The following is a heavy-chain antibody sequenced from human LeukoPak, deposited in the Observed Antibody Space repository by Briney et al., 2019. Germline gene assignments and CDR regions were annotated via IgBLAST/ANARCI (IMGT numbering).Heavy chain of an antibody. CDR2: INPNSGGT. CDR3: ARVVKPAGYDFWSGYYHFDY. Sequence: GASVKVSCKASGYTFTGYYMHWVRQAPGQGLEWMGWINPNSGGTNYAQKFQGRVTMPRDTSISTAYMELRSLRSDDTAVYYCARVVKPAGYDFWSGYYHFDYWGQGTLVTVSS. D-gene: IGHD3-3*01. J-gene: IGHJ4*02. V-gene: IGHV1-2*02. CDR1: GYTFTGYY.